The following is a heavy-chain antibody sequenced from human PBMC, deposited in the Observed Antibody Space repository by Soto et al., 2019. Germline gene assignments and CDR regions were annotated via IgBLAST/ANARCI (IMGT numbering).Heavy chain of an antibody. CDR2: ISGSGDRT. CDR3: EKGPYATNPTSFQSYGMDV. J-gene: IGHJ6*02. D-gene: IGHD1-26*01. CDR1: EFTFSIYG. V-gene: IGHV3-23*01. Sequence: PXGSLRLSCAASEFTFSIYGRSWVRQAPGKGLEWVSGISGSGDRTFYAESVRGRFTISRDNSRNTVYLLMNSLRGDDAAVYYCEKGPYATNPTSFQSYGMDVWGQGTKVTVYS.